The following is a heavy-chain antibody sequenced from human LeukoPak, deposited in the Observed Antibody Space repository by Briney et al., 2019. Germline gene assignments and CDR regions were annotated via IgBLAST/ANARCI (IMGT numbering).Heavy chain of an antibody. CDR1: GFTFSSYS. Sequence: GGSLRLSCAASGFTFSSYSMNWVGQAPGKGLEWVSSISSSSSYIYYADSVKGRFTISRDNAKNSLYLQMNSLRAEDTAVYYCARELGATTGTGFDYWGQGTLVTVSS. J-gene: IGHJ4*02. CDR3: ARELGATTGTGFDY. V-gene: IGHV3-21*01. D-gene: IGHD1-26*01. CDR2: ISSSSSYI.